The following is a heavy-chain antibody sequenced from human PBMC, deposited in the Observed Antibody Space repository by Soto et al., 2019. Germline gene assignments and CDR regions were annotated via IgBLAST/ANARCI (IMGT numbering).Heavy chain of an antibody. J-gene: IGHJ4*02. CDR2: IYYSGST. CDR3: ARQGGDCTNGVCNFDY. V-gene: IGHV4-39*01. Sequence: QLQLQESGPGLVKPSETLSLTCTVSGGSISSSSYYWGWIRQPPGKGLEWIGSIYYSGSTYYNPSLKSRATISVDTSKHQFSLKLSSVTAADTAVYYCARQGGDCTNGVCNFDYWGQGTLVTVSS. D-gene: IGHD2-8*01. CDR1: GGSISSSSYY.